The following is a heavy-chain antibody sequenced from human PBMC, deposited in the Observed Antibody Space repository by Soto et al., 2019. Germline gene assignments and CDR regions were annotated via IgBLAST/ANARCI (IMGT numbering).Heavy chain of an antibody. D-gene: IGHD3-10*02. CDR1: GYSLTSHY. CDR3: PTSHVQRRASDY. J-gene: IGHJ4*01. Sequence: ASVKVSCKASGYSLTSHYLHWVRQAPGQGLEWMGIINPSDGTTNYAQRFQGRVTMTRYTSTSTVYMDLSSLRSEHTAVHYCPTSHVQRRASDYWGRGPLGTLST. V-gene: IGHV1-46*01. CDR2: INPSDGTT.